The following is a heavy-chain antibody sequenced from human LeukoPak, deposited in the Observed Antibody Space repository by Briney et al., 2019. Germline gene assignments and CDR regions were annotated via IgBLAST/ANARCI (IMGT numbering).Heavy chain of an antibody. J-gene: IGHJ5*02. V-gene: IGHV1-69*05. CDR1: GGTFSSYA. Sequence: SVKVSCKAYGGTFSSYAISWVRQAPGQGLEWMGRIIPIFGTANYAQKFQGRVTITTDESTSTAYMELSSLRSEDTAVFYCATDESYCGGDCYRNWFDPWGKGTLVTVSS. CDR2: IIPIFGTA. D-gene: IGHD2-21*02. CDR3: ATDESYCGGDCYRNWFDP.